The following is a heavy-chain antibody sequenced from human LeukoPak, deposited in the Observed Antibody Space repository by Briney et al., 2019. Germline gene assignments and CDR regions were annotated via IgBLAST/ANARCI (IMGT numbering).Heavy chain of an antibody. CDR3: ARVGTYYYGSGSYSEFDY. Sequence: SQTLSLTCAISGDSVSSNSAAWNWIRRSPSRGLEWLGRTYYRSKWYNDYAVSVKSRITINPDTSKNQFSLQLNSVTPEDTAVYYCARVGTYYYGSGSYSEFDYWGQGTLVTVSS. J-gene: IGHJ4*02. CDR1: GDSVSSNSAA. CDR2: TYYRSKWYN. D-gene: IGHD3-10*01. V-gene: IGHV6-1*01.